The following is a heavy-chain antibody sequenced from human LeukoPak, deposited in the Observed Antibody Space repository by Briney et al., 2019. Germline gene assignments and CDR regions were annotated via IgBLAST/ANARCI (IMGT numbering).Heavy chain of an antibody. J-gene: IGHJ3*02. CDR3: ARVRIVVVTDDAFDI. Sequence: ASVKVSCKASGYTFTGYYMHWVRQAPGQGLEWMGWINPNSGGTNYAQKFQGRVTMTRDTSISTAYMELSRLRSDDTAVYYCARVRIVVVTDDAFDIWGQGTTVTVSS. CDR1: GYTFTGYY. D-gene: IGHD2-21*02. CDR2: INPNSGGT. V-gene: IGHV1-2*02.